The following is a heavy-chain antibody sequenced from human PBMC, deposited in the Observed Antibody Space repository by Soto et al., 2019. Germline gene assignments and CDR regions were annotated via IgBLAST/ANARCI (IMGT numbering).Heavy chain of an antibody. V-gene: IGHV1-2*02. Sequence: QVQLVQSGAEVKKPGASVKVSCKASVYTFTGYYMHWVGQAPGQGLEWMGWINPNSGGTNYAQKFQGRVTMTRDTSISTAYMELSRLRSDDTAVYYCARGIEYCCSTSCYGNWFDPWGLGTLVTVSS. CDR2: INPNSGGT. CDR1: VYTFTGYY. CDR3: ARGIEYCCSTSCYGNWFDP. J-gene: IGHJ5*02. D-gene: IGHD2-2*01.